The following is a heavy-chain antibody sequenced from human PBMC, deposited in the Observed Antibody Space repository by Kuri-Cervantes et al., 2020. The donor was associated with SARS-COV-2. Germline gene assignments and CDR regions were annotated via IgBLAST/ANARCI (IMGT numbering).Heavy chain of an antibody. CDR1: GYTFTSYA. Sequence: ASVKVSCKASGYTFTSYAMHWVRQAPGQRLEWMGWINAGNGNTKYSQKFQGRVTITRDTSASTAYMELSSLRSEDTAVYYCARGATGYSSGWPGDWYFDLWGLGTLVTVSS. CDR2: INAGNGNT. V-gene: IGHV1-3*01. CDR3: ARGATGYSSGWPGDWYFDL. J-gene: IGHJ2*01. D-gene: IGHD6-19*01.